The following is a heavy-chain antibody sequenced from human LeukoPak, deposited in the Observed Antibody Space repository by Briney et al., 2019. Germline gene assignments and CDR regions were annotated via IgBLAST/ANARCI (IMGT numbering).Heavy chain of an antibody. D-gene: IGHD5-18*01. Sequence: ASVKVSCKASGYTFTGYYMHWVRQAPGQVLEWMGWINPNSGGTNYAQKFQGRVTMTRDTSISTAYMELSRLRSDDTAVYYCAREAMGKRYFDYWGQGTLVTVSS. V-gene: IGHV1-2*02. J-gene: IGHJ4*02. CDR1: GYTFTGYY. CDR2: INPNSGGT. CDR3: AREAMGKRYFDY.